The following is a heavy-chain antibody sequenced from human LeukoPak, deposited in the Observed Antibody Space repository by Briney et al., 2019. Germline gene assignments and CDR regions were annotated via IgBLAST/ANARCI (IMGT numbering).Heavy chain of an antibody. Sequence: GGSLRLSCIASGFIFSNYWMHWVRQAPGKGLVWFSRIKPDGSSTNHSDSVKGRFNISRDNANNKVYLQVNSLRAENTAVYYCVRDFELYYWGQGTLVTVSS. D-gene: IGHD3-9*01. J-gene: IGHJ4*02. V-gene: IGHV3-74*01. CDR3: VRDFELYY. CDR1: GFIFSNYW. CDR2: IKPDGSST.